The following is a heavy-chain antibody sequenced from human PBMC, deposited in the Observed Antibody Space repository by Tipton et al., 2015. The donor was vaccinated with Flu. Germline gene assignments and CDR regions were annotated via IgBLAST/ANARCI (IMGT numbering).Heavy chain of an antibody. CDR3: AREGVTRRTMDV. CDR1: GGSISSGGYY. J-gene: IGHJ6*02. CDR2: IYYSGST. Sequence: TLSLTCTVSGGSISSGGYYWSWIRQHPGKGLEWIGYIYYSGSTYYNPSLKSRVTISVDTSKNQFSLKLSSVTAADTAVYYCAREGVTRRTMDVWGQGTTVTVSS. D-gene: IGHD2-21*02. V-gene: IGHV4-31*03.